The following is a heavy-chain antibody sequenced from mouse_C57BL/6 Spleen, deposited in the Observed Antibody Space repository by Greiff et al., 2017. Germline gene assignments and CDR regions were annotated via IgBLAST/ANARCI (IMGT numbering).Heavy chain of an antibody. CDR2: IYPGSGST. Sequence: KQPGAELVKPGASVKMSCKASGYTFTSYWITWVKQRPGQGLEWIGDIYPGSGSTNYNEKFKSKATLTVDTSSSTAYMQLSSLTSEDSAVYYCARGGYYYGSSPNYFDYWGQGTTLTVSS. V-gene: IGHV1-55*01. D-gene: IGHD1-1*01. CDR1: GYTFTSYW. J-gene: IGHJ2*01. CDR3: ARGGYYYGSSPNYFDY.